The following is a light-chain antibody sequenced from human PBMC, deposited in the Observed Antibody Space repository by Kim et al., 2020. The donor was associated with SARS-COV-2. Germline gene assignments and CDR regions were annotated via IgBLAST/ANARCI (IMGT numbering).Light chain of an antibody. Sequence: LSPGERAPLACGASQSISSSYLVWYQHKPGQAPSLLMYGTSSRATGIPDRFSGSGSGTDFSLTISRLEPEDFAVYYCQQYDTSPPTFGPGTKLEI. V-gene: IGKV3-20*01. CDR2: GTS. CDR3: QQYDTSPPT. CDR1: QSISSSY. J-gene: IGKJ2*01.